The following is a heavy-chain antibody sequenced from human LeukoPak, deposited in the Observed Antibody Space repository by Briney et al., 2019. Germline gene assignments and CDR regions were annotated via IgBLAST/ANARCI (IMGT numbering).Heavy chain of an antibody. V-gene: IGHV3-48*03. CDR2: ISSSGSII. CDR1: GFRFSSYE. Sequence: GGSLRLSCAASGFRFSSYEMNWVRQAPGKGLEWVSHISSSGSIIFYADSVKGRFTISRDNAKNSLYLQMNSLRAEDTSVYYCGGSLSSDYYYMDAWGKGPTVTVSS. J-gene: IGHJ6*03. CDR3: GGSLSSDYYYMDA.